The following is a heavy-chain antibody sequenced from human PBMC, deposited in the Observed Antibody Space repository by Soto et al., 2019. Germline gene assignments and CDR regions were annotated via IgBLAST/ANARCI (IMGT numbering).Heavy chain of an antibody. CDR1: GRPVTSGGYY. D-gene: IGHD1-1*01. J-gene: IGHJ5*01. V-gene: IGHV4-31*03. CDR3: VRDRALDSTGHWFVF. CDR2: IYHIGSP. Sequence: QVQLQESGPGLVKPSQTLSLTCTVSGRPVTSGGYYWTWIRQPPGKGLEWIGYIYHIGSPSYNPSLKSRLTMSLDTSKNQFSLNLTSVTAADTAIYYCVRDRALDSTGHWFVFWGQGTLVTVSS.